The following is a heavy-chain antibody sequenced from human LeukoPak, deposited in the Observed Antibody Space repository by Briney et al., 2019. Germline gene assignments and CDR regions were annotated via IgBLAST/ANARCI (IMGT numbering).Heavy chain of an antibody. D-gene: IGHD2-2*02. J-gene: IGHJ4*02. CDR1: GFTFSSYE. CDR3: ARGSNYCSSISCHMND. CDR2: ISSSGSTI. Sequence: GGSPRLSCAASGFTFSSYEMNWVRQAPGKGLEWVSYISSSGSTIYYADSVKGRFTISRDNAKNSLYLQMNSLRAEDTAVYYCARGSNYCSSISCHMNDWGQGTLVTVSS. V-gene: IGHV3-48*03.